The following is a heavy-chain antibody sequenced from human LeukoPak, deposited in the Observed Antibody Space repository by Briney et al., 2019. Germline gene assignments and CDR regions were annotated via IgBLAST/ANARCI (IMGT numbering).Heavy chain of an antibody. V-gene: IGHV1-46*01. CDR3: ARGYSGYGGSSEFDY. CDR1: GYTFTSYY. J-gene: IGHJ4*02. CDR2: INPSGGST. D-gene: IGHD5-12*01. Sequence: ASVKVSCKASGYTFTSYYMHWVRQAPGQGLEWMGIINPSGGSTSYAQKFQGRVTMTRDTSISTAYMELSRLRSDDTAVYYCARGYSGYGGSSEFDYWGQGTLVTVSS.